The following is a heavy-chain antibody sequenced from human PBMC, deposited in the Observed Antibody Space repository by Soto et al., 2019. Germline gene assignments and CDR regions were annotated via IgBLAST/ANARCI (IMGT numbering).Heavy chain of an antibody. V-gene: IGHV5-51*01. Sequence: GESLKISCKGSGYSLTSYWIGWVRQMPGKGLEWMGIIYPGDSDTRYSPSFQGQVTISADKSISTAYLQWSSLKASDTAMYYCARHSPGVSNHQPYYMDVWGKGTTVTVSS. CDR3: ARHSPGVSNHQPYYMDV. D-gene: IGHD4-4*01. J-gene: IGHJ6*03. CDR2: IYPGDSDT. CDR1: GYSLTSYW.